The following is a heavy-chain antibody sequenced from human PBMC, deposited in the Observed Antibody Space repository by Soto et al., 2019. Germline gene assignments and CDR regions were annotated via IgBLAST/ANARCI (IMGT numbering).Heavy chain of an antibody. CDR3: ARHIHNQGFEYYFDS. V-gene: IGHV4-39*01. CDR2: IDYSGNI. D-gene: IGHD1-1*01. J-gene: IGHJ4*02. Sequence: SETLSLTCNASGGSITSSGSAWGWIRQSPGKGLEWIGTIDYSGNIYYIPSLKSRITISVDTSKNQISLKLSSVTAADTAVYYCARHIHNQGFEYYFDSWGRGTLVTVSS. CDR1: GGSITSSGSA.